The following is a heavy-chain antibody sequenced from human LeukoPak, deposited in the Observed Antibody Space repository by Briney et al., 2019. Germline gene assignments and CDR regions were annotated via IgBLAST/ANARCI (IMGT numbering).Heavy chain of an antibody. CDR3: AKDGGLWVSAHWGDS. J-gene: IGHJ4*02. CDR2: ITTSDGNT. CDR1: GFTFSSYT. V-gene: IGHV3-23*01. Sequence: GGSLRLSCAASGFTFSSYTMSWVREARGKGLEWVSTITTSDGNTYYADSVKGRFTVSRDNSKNTLFLQMNSLRAEDTAVYYCAKDGGLWVSAHWGDSWGRGTLVTVSS. D-gene: IGHD7-27*01.